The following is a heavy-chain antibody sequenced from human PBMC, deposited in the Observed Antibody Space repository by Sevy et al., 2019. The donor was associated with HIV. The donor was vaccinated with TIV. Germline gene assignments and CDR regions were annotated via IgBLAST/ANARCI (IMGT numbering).Heavy chain of an antibody. CDR1: GFTFKSYA. V-gene: IGHV3-30*02. CDR3: AKGPHPAVTTSYGFDV. J-gene: IGHJ6*02. CDR2: IRNDGSTK. D-gene: IGHD4-17*01. Sequence: GGSLRLSCIVSGFTFKSYAMHWVRQAPGKGLEWVTFIRNDGSTKYYTDSVRGRFTISRDNSKNTLYLQMNSLRGEDTAVYYCAKGPHPAVTTSYGFDVWGQRTTVTVSS.